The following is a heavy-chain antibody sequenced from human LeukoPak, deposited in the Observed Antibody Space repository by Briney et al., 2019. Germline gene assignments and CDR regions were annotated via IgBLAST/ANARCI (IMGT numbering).Heavy chain of an antibody. CDR3: ARDLGGRDGYNHCFDY. Sequence: SETLSLTCTVSGGSISSYYWSWIRQPPGKGLEWIGYISYSGSTNYNPSLKSRVTISVDTSKNQFSLKLSSVTAADTAVYYCARDLGGRDGYNHCFDYWGQGTLVTVSS. J-gene: IGHJ4*02. CDR2: ISYSGST. CDR1: GGSISSYY. D-gene: IGHD5-24*01. V-gene: IGHV4-59*01.